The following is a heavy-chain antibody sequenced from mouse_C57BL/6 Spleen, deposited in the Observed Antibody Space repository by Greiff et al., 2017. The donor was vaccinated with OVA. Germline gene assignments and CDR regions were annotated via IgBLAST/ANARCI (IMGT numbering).Heavy chain of an antibody. CDR1: GYTFTSYW. V-gene: IGHV1-55*01. CDR3: AREARPFPPWFAY. CDR2: IYPGSGST. J-gene: IGHJ3*01. Sequence: QVQLQQPGAELVKPGASVKMSCKASGYTFTSYWITWVKQRPGQGLEWIGDIYPGSGSTNYNEKFKSKATLTVDTTSSTAYMQLSSLTSEDSAVYYCAREARPFPPWFAYWGQGTLVTVSA.